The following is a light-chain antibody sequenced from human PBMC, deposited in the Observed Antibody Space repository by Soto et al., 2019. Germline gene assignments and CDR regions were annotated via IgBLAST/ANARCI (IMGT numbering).Light chain of an antibody. V-gene: IGKV3D-20*01. CDR2: DAS. J-gene: IGKJ1*01. CDR3: QQYSQSLRT. Sequence: EIVLTQSPGTLSLSPGERATLSCRASQSVSSNYLAWYQQKPGLAPRLLIYDASSRATGIPARFSGSGSGTDFTLTISRLEPEDFAVYYCQQYSQSLRTFGQGTKVDIK. CDR1: QSVSSNY.